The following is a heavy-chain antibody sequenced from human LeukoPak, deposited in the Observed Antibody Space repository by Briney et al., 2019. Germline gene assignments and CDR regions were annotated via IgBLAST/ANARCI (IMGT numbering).Heavy chain of an antibody. D-gene: IGHD3-9*01. V-gene: IGHV1-69*04. Sequence: SVKVSCKASGGTFSSYAISWVRQAPGQGLEWMGRIIPNLGIANYAQKFQGGVTITADKSTSTAYMELSSLRSEDTAVYYCASSRPSSGYQIEYYFDYWGQGTLVTVSS. CDR3: ASSRPSSGYQIEYYFDY. CDR1: GGTFSSYA. J-gene: IGHJ4*02. CDR2: IIPNLGIA.